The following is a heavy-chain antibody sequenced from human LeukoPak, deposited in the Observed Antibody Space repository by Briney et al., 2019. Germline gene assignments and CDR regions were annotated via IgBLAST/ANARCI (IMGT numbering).Heavy chain of an antibody. CDR1: GGSISSSSYY. J-gene: IGHJ4*02. CDR3: ALKQLVSGDFGY. Sequence: SETLSLTCTVSGGSISSSSYYWGWIRQPPGKGLEWIGNIYYSGSIYDNPSLKSRVTISVDTSQSQFSLKLSSVTAADTAVYYCALKQLVSGDFGYWGQGTLVTVSS. CDR2: IYYSGSI. V-gene: IGHV4-39*01. D-gene: IGHD6-13*01.